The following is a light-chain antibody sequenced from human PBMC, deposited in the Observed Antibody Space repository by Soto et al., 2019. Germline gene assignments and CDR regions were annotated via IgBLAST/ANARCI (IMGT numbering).Light chain of an antibody. J-gene: IGLJ2*01. CDR2: LNSDGSH. CDR3: QTWGTGIQV. Sequence: QSALTQSPSASASLGASVKLTCTLNSGHSNYAIAWHQQQPEKGPRYLMKLNSDGSHAKGDGIPGRFSGSSSGAERYLTISSLQSEDEADYYCQTWGTGIQVFGGGTQLTVL. CDR1: SGHSNYA. V-gene: IGLV4-69*01.